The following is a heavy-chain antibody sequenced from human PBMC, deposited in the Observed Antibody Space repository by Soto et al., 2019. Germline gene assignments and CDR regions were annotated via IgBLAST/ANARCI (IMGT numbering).Heavy chain of an antibody. J-gene: IGHJ3*02. CDR3: ASRDSGXDYSGVPVPKSPNAFDI. CDR2: IIPIFGTA. D-gene: IGHD5-12*01. V-gene: IGHV1-69*13. CDR1: GGTFSSYA. Sequence: SVKVSCKASGGTFSSYAISWVRQAPGQGLEWMGGIIPIFGTANYAQKFQGRVTITADESTSTAYMELSSLRSEDTAVYYCASRDSGXDYSGVPVPKSPNAFDIWGQGTMVTVSS.